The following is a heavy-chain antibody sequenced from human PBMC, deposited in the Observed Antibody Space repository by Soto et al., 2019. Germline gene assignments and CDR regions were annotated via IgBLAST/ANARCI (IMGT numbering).Heavy chain of an antibody. CDR1: GYTFPSYA. D-gene: IGHD6-19*01. Sequence: ASVKVSCKASGYTFPSYAMHWVRQAPGQRLEWMGWINAGNGNTKYSQKFQGRVTITRDTSASTAYMELSSLRSEDTAVYYCARRHSSGWYNYYSGMDVWGQGTTVTVSS. CDR3: ARRHSSGWYNYYSGMDV. CDR2: INAGNGNT. V-gene: IGHV1-3*01. J-gene: IGHJ6*02.